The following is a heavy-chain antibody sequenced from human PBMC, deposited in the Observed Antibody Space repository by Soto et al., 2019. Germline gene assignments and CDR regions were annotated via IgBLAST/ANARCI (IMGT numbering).Heavy chain of an antibody. V-gene: IGHV4-59*01. D-gene: IGHD6-13*01. CDR3: ARDRFMAAARCFDY. Sequence: SETLSLTCTVSVGSISSYYWSWIRQPPGKGLEWIGYIYYSGSTNYNPSLKSRVTISVDASKNRFSLKLTSVTAADTAVYYCARDRFMAAARCFDYWGLGTLVTVS. CDR2: IYYSGST. CDR1: VGSISSYY. J-gene: IGHJ4*02.